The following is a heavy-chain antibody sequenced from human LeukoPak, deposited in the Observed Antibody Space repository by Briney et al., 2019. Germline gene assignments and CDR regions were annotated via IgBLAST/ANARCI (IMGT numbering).Heavy chain of an antibody. D-gene: IGHD7-27*01. J-gene: IGHJ4*02. Sequence: PSEALSLTCTVSGGSISSGGYYWSWIRQHPGKGLEWIGYIYYSGSTYYNPSLKSRVTISVDTSKNQFSLKLSSVTAADTAVYYCARDWGGQVDYWGQGTLVTVSS. CDR2: IYYSGST. V-gene: IGHV4-31*03. CDR1: GGSISSGGYY. CDR3: ARDWGGQVDY.